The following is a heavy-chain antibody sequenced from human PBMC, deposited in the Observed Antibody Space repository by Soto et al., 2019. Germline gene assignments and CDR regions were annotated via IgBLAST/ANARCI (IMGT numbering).Heavy chain of an antibody. D-gene: IGHD6-19*01. CDR3: ARDWGSIAVAGTDARYYYYGMDV. Sequence: SQTLSLTCAISGDSFSSNSAAWNWIGQSPSRGLEWLGRTYYRSKWYNDYAVSVKSRITINPDTSKNQFSLQLNSVTPEDTAVYYCARDWGSIAVAGTDARYYYYGMDVWGQGTTVTGSS. V-gene: IGHV6-1*01. CDR2: TYYRSKWYN. J-gene: IGHJ6*02. CDR1: GDSFSSNSAA.